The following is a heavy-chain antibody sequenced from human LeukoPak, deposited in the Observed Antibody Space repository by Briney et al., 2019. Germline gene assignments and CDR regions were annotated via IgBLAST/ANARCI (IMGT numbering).Heavy chain of an antibody. Sequence: SETLSLTRTVSGGSISSYYWSWIRQPPGKGLEWIGYICYSGSTNYNPSLKSRVTISVDTSKNQFSLKLSSVTAADTAVYYCARAGQYGSGSYYSIYYGMDVWGKGTTVTVSS. CDR3: ARAGQYGSGSYYSIYYGMDV. J-gene: IGHJ6*04. CDR2: ICYSGST. D-gene: IGHD3-10*01. CDR1: GGSISSYY. V-gene: IGHV4-59*01.